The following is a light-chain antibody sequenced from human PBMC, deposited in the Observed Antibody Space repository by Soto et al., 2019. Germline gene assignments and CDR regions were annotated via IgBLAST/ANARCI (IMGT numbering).Light chain of an antibody. CDR1: GRVGSTC. CDR3: QQYGTSPQT. CDR2: GAS. V-gene: IGKV3-20*01. Sequence: EVAVAQAPGRLALSPGERATGCWVVSGRVGSTCLAWYQQNPGQAPRLLTYGASSRATAIPARFSGSGSGTDFPLTISRLEPEDFAVYYCQQYGTSPQTFGQGTQV. J-gene: IGKJ1*01.